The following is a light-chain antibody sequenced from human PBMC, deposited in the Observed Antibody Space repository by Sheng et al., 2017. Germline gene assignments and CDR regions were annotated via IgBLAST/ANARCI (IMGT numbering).Light chain of an antibody. CDR1: QSVSSY. V-gene: IGKV3-11*01. CDR2: DAS. CDR3: QQRSNWPLT. Sequence: EIVLTQSPATLSLSPGERATLSCRASQSVSSYLAWYQQKPGQAPRLLIYDASTRAPGIPARFSGSGSGTDFTLIISSLEPEDFAVYYCQQRSNWPLTFGGGTKVEIK. J-gene: IGKJ4*01.